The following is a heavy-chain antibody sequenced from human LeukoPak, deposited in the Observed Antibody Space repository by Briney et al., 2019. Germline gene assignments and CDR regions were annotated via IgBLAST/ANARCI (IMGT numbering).Heavy chain of an antibody. D-gene: IGHD4-17*01. V-gene: IGHV4-39*07. Sequence: SETLSLTCTVSGGSISGSSYYWGWIRQPPGKGLEWIGSIYYSGSTYYNPSLKSRVTISVDTSKNQFSLKLSSVTAADTAVYYCARANRDYGDYVLDYWGQGTLVTVSS. CDR2: IYYSGST. CDR3: ARANRDYGDYVLDY. J-gene: IGHJ4*02. CDR1: GGSISGSSYY.